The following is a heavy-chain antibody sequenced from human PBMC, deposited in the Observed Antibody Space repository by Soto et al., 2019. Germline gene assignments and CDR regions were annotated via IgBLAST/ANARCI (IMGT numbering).Heavy chain of an antibody. CDR3: ARVRVIRGVLPRHFGI. D-gene: IGHD3-10*01. CDR2: IIPLYGTV. Sequence: QDHLAQSGAEVKKPGSSVTVSCKASGGTFNSYGISWVRQAPVQGLDWMGVIIPLYGTVNYAQKFQGRVSIPADKSPRTAYLDLTRLISDDTAVYYWARVRVIRGVLPRHFGIWCQGTLVTVAS. J-gene: IGHJ4*02. V-gene: IGHV1-69*06. CDR1: GGTFNSYG.